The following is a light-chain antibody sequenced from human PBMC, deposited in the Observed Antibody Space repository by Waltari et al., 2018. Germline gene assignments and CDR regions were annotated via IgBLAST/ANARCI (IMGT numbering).Light chain of an antibody. CDR1: SSDVGGYNY. CDR3: CSYAGSYLWV. CDR2: DVS. J-gene: IGLJ3*02. V-gene: IGLV2-11*01. Sequence: QSALTQPRSVSGSPGQSVTISCTGTSSDVGGYNYVSWYQQHPGKAPKLMIYDVSKRPSGVPDRFSGSKSGNTASLTISGLQAADEADYYSCSYAGSYLWVFGGGTKLTVL.